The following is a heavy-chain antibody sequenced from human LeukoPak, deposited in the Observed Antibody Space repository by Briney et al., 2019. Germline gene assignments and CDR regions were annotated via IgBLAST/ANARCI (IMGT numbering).Heavy chain of an antibody. J-gene: IGHJ6*02. CDR3: ARPRRITMIVVVPSGGMDV. CDR2: ISYDGSNK. D-gene: IGHD3-22*01. Sequence: GGSLRLSCAASGFTFSSYAMHWVRQAPGKGLEWVAVISYDGSNKYYADSVKGRFTISRDNSKNTLYLQMNSLRAEDTAVYYCARPRRITMIVVVPSGGMDVWGQGTTVTVSS. CDR1: GFTFSSYA. V-gene: IGHV3-30*04.